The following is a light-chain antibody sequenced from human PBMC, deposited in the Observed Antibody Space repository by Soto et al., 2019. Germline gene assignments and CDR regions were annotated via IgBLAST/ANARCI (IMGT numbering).Light chain of an antibody. CDR3: QQYNDWPPWT. CDR1: QSVSGN. J-gene: IGKJ1*01. V-gene: IGKV3-15*01. Sequence: EIVMTQSPATLSVSPGXRATLSCRASQSVSGNLAWYQQKPGQAPRLLIYGASTRATGIPARFSGSGSGTEFTLTISSLQSEDFAVYYCQQYNDWPPWTFGQGTKVDIK. CDR2: GAS.